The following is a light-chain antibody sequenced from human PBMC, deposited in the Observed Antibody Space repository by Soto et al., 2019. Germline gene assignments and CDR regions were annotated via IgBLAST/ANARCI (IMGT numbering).Light chain of an antibody. V-gene: IGKV3D-15*01. CDR2: RAS. Sequence: EIVMTQSPATLSMSPGERATLSCRASQTVGSNLAWYQQKPGQAPRLLVYRASTRATGIPARLSGSGSGTEYTLTISSLQSEDFAVYYCQQHNNWPWTFGQGTKVEIK. CDR3: QQHNNWPWT. J-gene: IGKJ1*01. CDR1: QTVGSN.